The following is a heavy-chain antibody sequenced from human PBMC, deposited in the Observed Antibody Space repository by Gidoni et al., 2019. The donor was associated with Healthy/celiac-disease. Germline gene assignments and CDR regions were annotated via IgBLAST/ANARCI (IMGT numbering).Heavy chain of an antibody. Sequence: HVQLVQSGAEVKKPGASVKLSCKASGYTFSGYYMHWVRQAPVHGLEWMGWVTPNSGGTNNTQKVQGRVTMTRDTSISTAYMELSRMRSDDTAVYYCARTPFTIFGVVIISGFDYWGQGTLVTVSS. V-gene: IGHV1-2*02. CDR3: ARTPFTIFGVVIISGFDY. J-gene: IGHJ4*02. CDR1: GYTFSGYY. D-gene: IGHD3-3*01. CDR2: VTPNSGGT.